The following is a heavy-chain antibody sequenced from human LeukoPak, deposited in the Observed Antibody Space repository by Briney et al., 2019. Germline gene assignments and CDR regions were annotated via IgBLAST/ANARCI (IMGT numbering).Heavy chain of an antibody. CDR3: ARSGSGYLRYYFDY. CDR2: IYSSGST. Sequence: PSETLSLTCTVSGGSISSSSQYWGWIRQPPGKGLELIGSIYSSGSTYYNPSLKSRVTISVDTSKNQFSLKLSSVTAADTAVYYCARSGSGYLRYYFDYWGQGTLVTVSS. D-gene: IGHD5-12*01. CDR1: GGSISSSSQY. J-gene: IGHJ4*02. V-gene: IGHV4-39*07.